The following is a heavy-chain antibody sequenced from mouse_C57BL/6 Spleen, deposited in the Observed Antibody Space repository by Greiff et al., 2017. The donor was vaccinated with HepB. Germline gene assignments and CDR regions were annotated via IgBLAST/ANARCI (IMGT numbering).Heavy chain of an antibody. Sequence: QVQLQQPGAELVKPGASVKMSCKASGYTFTSYWITWVKQRPGQGLEWIGDIYPGSGSTNYNEKFKSKATLTVDTSSSTAYMQLISLTSEDSAVYYCARDGDGSSPPFAYWGQGTLVTVSA. D-gene: IGHD1-1*01. V-gene: IGHV1-55*01. CDR2: IYPGSGST. CDR1: GYTFTSYW. J-gene: IGHJ3*01. CDR3: ARDGDGSSPPFAY.